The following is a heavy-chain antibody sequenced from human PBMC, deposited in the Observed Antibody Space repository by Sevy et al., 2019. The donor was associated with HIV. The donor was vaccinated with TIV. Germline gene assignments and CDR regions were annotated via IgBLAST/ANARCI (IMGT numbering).Heavy chain of an antibody. J-gene: IGHJ4*02. V-gene: IGHV1-69*06. CDR3: ARVLLYCSGGSCYGGCFDY. Sequence: ASVKVSCKASGGTFSSYAISWVRQAPGQGLEWMGGIIPIFGTANYAQKFQGRVTITADKSTSTACMELSSLRSEDTAVYYCARVLLYCSGGSCYGGCFDYWGQGTLVTVSS. CDR2: IIPIFGTA. CDR1: GGTFSSYA. D-gene: IGHD2-15*01.